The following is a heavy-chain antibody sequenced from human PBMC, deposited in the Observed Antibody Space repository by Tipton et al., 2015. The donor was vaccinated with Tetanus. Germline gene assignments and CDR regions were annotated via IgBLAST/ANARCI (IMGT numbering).Heavy chain of an antibody. Sequence: LRLSCTVSGASVNSGGYSWAWIRQPPGKGLAWMGHISHTGRPRYNPSLKSRLTMSVHTSRTQFSLKMESVTAADTAVYYCARRRYTWNRGGFDIWGQGTMVILSS. CDR2: ISHTGRP. CDR1: GASVNSGGYS. V-gene: IGHV4-61*08. J-gene: IGHJ3*02. CDR3: ARRRYTWNRGGFDI. D-gene: IGHD1-20*01.